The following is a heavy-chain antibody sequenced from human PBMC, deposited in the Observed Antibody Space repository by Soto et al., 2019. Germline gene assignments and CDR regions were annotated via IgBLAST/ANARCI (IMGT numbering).Heavy chain of an antibody. Sequence: SETLSLTCTVSGGSISSSSYYWCWIRHPPGKGLEWIGSIYYSGSTYYNPSLKSRVTISVDTSKNQFSLKLSSVTAADTAVYYCARPLYYYDSSGYYANWFDPWGQGTLVTVSS. J-gene: IGHJ5*02. CDR2: IYYSGST. CDR3: ARPLYYYDSSGYYANWFDP. CDR1: GGSISSSSYY. V-gene: IGHV4-39*01. D-gene: IGHD3-22*01.